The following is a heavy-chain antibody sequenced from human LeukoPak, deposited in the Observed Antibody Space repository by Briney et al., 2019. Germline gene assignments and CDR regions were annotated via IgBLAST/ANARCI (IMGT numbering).Heavy chain of an antibody. CDR3: ARIPYSSGWPTYYFDY. J-gene: IGHJ4*02. CDR2: INHSGST. Sequence: SETLSLTCAVYGGSFSGYYWSWIRQPPGKGLEWIGEINHSGSTNYNPSLKSRVTISVDTSKNQFSLKLSSVTAADTAVYYCARIPYSSGWPTYYFDYWGQGTLVTVSS. D-gene: IGHD6-19*01. V-gene: IGHV4-34*01. CDR1: GGSFSGYY.